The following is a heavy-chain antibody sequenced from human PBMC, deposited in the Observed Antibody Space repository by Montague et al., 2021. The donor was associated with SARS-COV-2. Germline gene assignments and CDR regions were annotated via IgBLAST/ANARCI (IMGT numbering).Heavy chain of an antibody. J-gene: IGHJ4*02. D-gene: IGHD3-10*01. Sequence: TLSLTCNVSGGSIKTTEYYWGWIRQPPGKGLEWIGYVYFSGTTYFNPSLETRTTISIDTSKSPFSLKLRSVTAADTAVYFCVRAADNYYPSGPLVGFDLWGLGTLVTVSS. V-gene: IGHV4-30-4*01. CDR1: GGSIKTTEYY. CDR3: VRAADNYYPSGPLVGFDL. CDR2: VYFSGTT.